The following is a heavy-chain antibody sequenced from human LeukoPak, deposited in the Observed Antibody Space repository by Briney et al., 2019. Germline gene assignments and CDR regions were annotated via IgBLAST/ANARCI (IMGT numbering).Heavy chain of an antibody. D-gene: IGHD3-22*01. CDR2: MSSGGST. Sequence: PSETLPLTCTVSGASISSSYCTWIRQSAGEGLEWIGRMSSGGSTTYNPSFKGRVTMSLDTSKRQFSLNLSSVTAADTAVYYCARDQTCYVSSGYYYSTYLQHWGQGILASVSS. J-gene: IGHJ1*01. CDR3: ARDQTCYVSSGYYYSTYLQH. V-gene: IGHV4-4*07. CDR1: GASISSSY.